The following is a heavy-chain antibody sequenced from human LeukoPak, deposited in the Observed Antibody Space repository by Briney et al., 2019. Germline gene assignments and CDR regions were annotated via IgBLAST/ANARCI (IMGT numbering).Heavy chain of an antibody. Sequence: PSETLSLTCTVSGGSISSYYWSWIRQPPEKGLEWIGYIYYSGSTNYNPSLKSRVTISVDTSKNQFSLKLSSVTAADTAVYYCPRLPLDYDILTGYYDYFDYWGQGTLVTVSS. J-gene: IGHJ4*02. CDR1: GGSISSYY. CDR3: PRLPLDYDILTGYYDYFDY. CDR2: IYYSGST. D-gene: IGHD3-9*01. V-gene: IGHV4-59*08.